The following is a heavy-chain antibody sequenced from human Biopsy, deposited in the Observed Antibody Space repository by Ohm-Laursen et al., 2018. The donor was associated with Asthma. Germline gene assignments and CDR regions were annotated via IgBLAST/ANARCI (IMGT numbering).Heavy chain of an antibody. J-gene: IGHJ4*02. D-gene: IGHD3-22*01. CDR2: INTTTGNP. Sequence: GSSVKVSCKASGYTVTRYAINWVRQAPGQGLEWMGWINTTTGNPTYAPGFTGRFVFSLDTPVNTAHLQISSLKAEDTAVYYSARMISYYHEMRAPFSDYWGQGTLVTVSS. V-gene: IGHV7-4-1*02. CDR1: GYTVTRYA. CDR3: ARMISYYHEMRAPFSDY.